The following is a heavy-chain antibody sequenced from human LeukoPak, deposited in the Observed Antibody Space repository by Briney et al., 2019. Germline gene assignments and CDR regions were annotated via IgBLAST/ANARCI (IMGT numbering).Heavy chain of an antibody. CDR1: GFTFSSYA. CDR3: AKDKVLRYFDWLFDLDY. V-gene: IGHV3-30*04. D-gene: IGHD3-9*01. J-gene: IGHJ4*02. CDR2: ISYDGSNK. Sequence: PGGSLRLSCAASGFTFSSYAMHWVRQAPGKGLEWVAVISYDGSNKYYADSVKGRFTISRDNSKNTLYLQMNSLRAEDTAVYYCAKDKVLRYFDWLFDLDYWGQGTLVTVSS.